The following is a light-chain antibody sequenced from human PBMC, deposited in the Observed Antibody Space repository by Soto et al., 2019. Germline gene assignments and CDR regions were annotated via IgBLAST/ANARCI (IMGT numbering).Light chain of an antibody. CDR3: QQRRNWIT. Sequence: EIVLTHSPATLSLYPGERATLSCRASQSVNSYLAWYQHKPGQSPRLLIYDATLRATGIPARFSGSRSGRDYTLNIRRLEPEDFAVYYCQQRRNWITVGGGTNVEI. CDR2: DAT. V-gene: IGKV3-11*02. CDR1: QSVNSY. J-gene: IGKJ4*01.